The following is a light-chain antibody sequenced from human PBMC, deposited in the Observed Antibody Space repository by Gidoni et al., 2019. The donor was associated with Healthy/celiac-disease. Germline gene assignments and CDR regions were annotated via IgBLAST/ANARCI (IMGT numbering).Light chain of an antibody. CDR2: DAS. CDR1: QSVSSN. CDR3: QQHNNWPPART. V-gene: IGKV3-15*01. Sequence: EIVMTQSPATLSVSPGERATLSCRASQSVSSNLAWYQQKPGQAPRLLIYDASNRATGIPARFSGSGSGTEFTLTISSLQSEDFAVYYCQQHNNWPPARTFGQGTKVEIK. J-gene: IGKJ1*01.